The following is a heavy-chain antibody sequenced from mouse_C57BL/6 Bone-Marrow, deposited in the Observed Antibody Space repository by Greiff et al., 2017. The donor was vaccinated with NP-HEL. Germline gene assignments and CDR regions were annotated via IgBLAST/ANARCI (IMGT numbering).Heavy chain of an antibody. Sequence: EVQGVESGGDLVKPGGSLKLSCAASGFTFSSYGMSWVRQTPDKRLEWVATISSGGSYTYYPDSVKGRFTISRDNAKNTLYLQMSSLKSEDTAMYYCARRYDLAYWGQGTLVTVSA. CDR2: ISSGGSYT. CDR1: GFTFSSYG. D-gene: IGHD2-3*01. J-gene: IGHJ3*01. CDR3: ARRYDLAY. V-gene: IGHV5-6*01.